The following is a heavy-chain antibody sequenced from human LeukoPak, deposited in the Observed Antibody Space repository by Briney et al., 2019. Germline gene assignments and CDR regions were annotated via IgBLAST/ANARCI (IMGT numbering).Heavy chain of an antibody. CDR1: GGTFSSYA. CDR3: ARVSSSWYMIGWFDP. CDR2: IIPILGTA. D-gene: IGHD6-13*01. Sequence: GASVKVSCKASGGTFSSYAISWVRQAPGQGLEWMGGIIPILGTANYAQKFQGRVTITADESTSTAYMELSSLRSEDTAVYYCARVSSSWYMIGWFDPWGQGTLVTVSS. V-gene: IGHV1-69*13. J-gene: IGHJ5*02.